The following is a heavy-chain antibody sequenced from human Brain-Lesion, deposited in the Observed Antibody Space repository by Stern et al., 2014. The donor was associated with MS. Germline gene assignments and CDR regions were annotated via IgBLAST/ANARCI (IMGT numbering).Heavy chain of an antibody. CDR2: MKPNSGKP. Sequence: VQLVQSGAEVKKPGASVKVSCKASGYTFSRYDITWARQASGHGLEWMGWMKPNSGKPGYAQKFKGRVSMTIDPSISTVYMELTSLTSDDTAVYFCARAVRNQLLSEYWGQGTLVTVSS. D-gene: IGHD2-2*01. CDR3: ARAVRNQLLSEY. V-gene: IGHV1-8*01. J-gene: IGHJ4*02. CDR1: GYTFSRYD.